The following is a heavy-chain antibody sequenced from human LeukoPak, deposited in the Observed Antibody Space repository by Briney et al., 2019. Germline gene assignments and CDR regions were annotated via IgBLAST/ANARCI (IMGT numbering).Heavy chain of an antibody. V-gene: IGHV4-59*08. CDR1: GGSISSYY. Sequence: SETLSLTCTVSGGSISSYYWSWIRQPPGKGLEWIGYIYYSGSTNYNPSLKSRVTISVDTSKNQLSLKLSSVTAADTAVYYCARLNKSYYYGMDVWGQGTTVTVSS. CDR2: IYYSGST. D-gene: IGHD2/OR15-2a*01. J-gene: IGHJ6*02. CDR3: ARLNKSYYYGMDV.